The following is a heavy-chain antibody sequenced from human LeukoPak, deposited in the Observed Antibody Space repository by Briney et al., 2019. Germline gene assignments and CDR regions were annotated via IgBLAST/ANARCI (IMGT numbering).Heavy chain of an antibody. V-gene: IGHV3-48*03. D-gene: IGHD1-26*01. CDR2: IRSSGSTI. J-gene: IGHJ4*02. Sequence: QPGGSLRLSCAASGFTFSSYEMNWVRQAPGKRLEWVSYIRSSGSTIYYADSVKGRFTISRDNAKNSLYLQMNSLRAEDTAVYYCARGAWELPYWGQGTLVTVSS. CDR3: ARGAWELPY. CDR1: GFTFSSYE.